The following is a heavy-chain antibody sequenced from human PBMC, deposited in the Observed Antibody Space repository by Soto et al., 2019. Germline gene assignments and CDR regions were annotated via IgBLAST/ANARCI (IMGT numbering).Heavy chain of an antibody. CDR2: ISGSGGST. CDR1: GFTFSSYA. D-gene: IGHD3-9*01. V-gene: IGHV3-23*01. Sequence: GGSLRLSCAASGFTFSSYAMSWVRQAPGKGLEWVSAISGSGGSTYYADSVKGRFSISRDNSKNTLYLQMNSLRAEDTAVYYCAKDRPDYDIMTGYLPPTDYWGQGTLVTVSS. CDR3: AKDRPDYDIMTGYLPPTDY. J-gene: IGHJ4*02.